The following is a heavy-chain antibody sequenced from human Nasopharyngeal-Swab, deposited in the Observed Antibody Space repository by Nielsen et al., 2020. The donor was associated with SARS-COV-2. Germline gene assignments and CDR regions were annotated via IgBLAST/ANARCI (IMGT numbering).Heavy chain of an antibody. CDR3: ARGLGDSSGYYDY. Sequence: WVREAPGQGLEWMGIINPSGGSTSYAQKFQGRVTMTRDTSTSTVYMELSSLRSEDTAVYYCARGLGDSSGYYDYWGQGTLVTVSS. V-gene: IGHV1-46*01. CDR2: INPSGGST. D-gene: IGHD3-22*01. J-gene: IGHJ4*02.